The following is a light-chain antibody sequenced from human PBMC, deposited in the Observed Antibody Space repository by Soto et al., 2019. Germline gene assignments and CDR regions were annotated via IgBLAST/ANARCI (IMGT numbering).Light chain of an antibody. J-gene: IGKJ2*01. V-gene: IGKV3-11*01. CDR2: DAS. CDR3: QQRSDWPPAT. CDR1: QSVSSY. Sequence: EIVLTQSPATLSLSPGDTATLSCRASQSVSSYLAWYQQKPGHAPRLLIYDASNRATGIPARFSGSGSGTDCTLTLSSLEPEDFAVYYCQQRSDWPPATFGQGTKLSIK.